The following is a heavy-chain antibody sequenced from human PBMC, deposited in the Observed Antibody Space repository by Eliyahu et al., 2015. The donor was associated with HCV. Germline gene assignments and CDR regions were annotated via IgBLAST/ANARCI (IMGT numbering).Heavy chain of an antibody. Sequence: EVQLVESGGGLVKPGGSLRLSCAASGFTFXNAWMSWVRQAPGKGLEWVGRIKSKTDGGTTDYAAPVKGRFTISRDDSKNTLYLQMNSLKTEDTAVYYCTTGDVDTAMVMTYWGQGTLVTVSS. CDR1: GFTFXNAW. CDR3: TTGDVDTAMVMTY. V-gene: IGHV3-15*01. CDR2: IKSKTDGGTT. D-gene: IGHD5-18*01. J-gene: IGHJ4*02.